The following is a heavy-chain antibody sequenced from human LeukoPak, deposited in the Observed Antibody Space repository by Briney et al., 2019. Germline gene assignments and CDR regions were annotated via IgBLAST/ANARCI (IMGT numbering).Heavy chain of an antibody. CDR3: AKGDASPVHLLTGH. Sequence: GGSLRLSCAASGFTLSSYAMTWVRQAPGKGLEWVTGISGSGGNTYYADSVKGRFTISRDNSKNTLYLQTNSLRAEDTAVYYCAKGDASPVHLLTGHWGQGTLVTVSS. CDR1: GFTLSSYA. V-gene: IGHV3-23*01. J-gene: IGHJ4*02. CDR2: ISGSGGNT. D-gene: IGHD3-9*01.